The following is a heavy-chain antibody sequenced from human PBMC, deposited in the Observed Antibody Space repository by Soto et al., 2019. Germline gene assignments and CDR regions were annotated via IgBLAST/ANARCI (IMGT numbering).Heavy chain of an antibody. V-gene: IGHV4-34*01. Sequence: SETLSLTCAVYGGSFSDYYWTWIRQPPGKGLEWIGEINHSESTNYKPSLKSRVTISVDTSKNQFSLKVASVTAADTAVYYCARGVVGRVIIQYTSFCGSWDLGTLGTVSS. CDR2: INHSEST. CDR1: GGSFSDYY. CDR3: ARGVVGRVIIQYTSFCGS. J-gene: IGHJ5*02. D-gene: IGHD3-10*01.